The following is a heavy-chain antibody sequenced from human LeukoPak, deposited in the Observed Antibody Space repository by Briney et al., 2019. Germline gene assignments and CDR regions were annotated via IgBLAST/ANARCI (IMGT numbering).Heavy chain of an antibody. CDR1: GDSVSSNSAT. D-gene: IGHD6-19*01. J-gene: IGHJ6*02. Sequence: RSQTLSLTCAISGDSVSSNSATWNWIRQSPSRGLEWLGRTYYRSKWYNDYAVSVKSRITINPDTSKNQFSLQLNPATPEDTAVYYCARVPSPAVAGLMDVWGQGTTVTVSS. CDR2: TYYRSKWYN. V-gene: IGHV6-1*01. CDR3: ARVPSPAVAGLMDV.